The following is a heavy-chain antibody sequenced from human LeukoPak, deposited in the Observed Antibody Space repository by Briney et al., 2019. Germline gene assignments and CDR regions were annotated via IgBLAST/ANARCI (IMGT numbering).Heavy chain of an antibody. Sequence: GGSLRLSCVASGFTFSNYDMNWVRQAPGKGREWVSFISSSSSYISYADSVTGRFTISRDNAKKSLYLQMNSLRAEDTAVYYCARGRYDSRIFDYWGQGTLVTVSS. CDR1: GFTFSNYD. D-gene: IGHD3-22*01. CDR3: ARGRYDSRIFDY. V-gene: IGHV3-21*01. CDR2: ISSSSSYI. J-gene: IGHJ4*02.